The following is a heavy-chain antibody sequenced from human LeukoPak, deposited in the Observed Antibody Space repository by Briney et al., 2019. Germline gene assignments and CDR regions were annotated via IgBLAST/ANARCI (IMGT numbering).Heavy chain of an antibody. D-gene: IGHD3-3*01. J-gene: IGHJ4*02. CDR2: INPSSGST. CDR3: ASGEGEIFGVVIYTSDY. CDR1: GYTFTSYY. Sequence: ASVKVSCKASGYTFTSYYFHWVRQAPGQGLEWMGIINPSSGSTSYAQKFQGRATMTRNTSISTAYMELSSLRSEDTAVYYCASGEGEIFGVVIYTSDYWGQGTLVTVSS. V-gene: IGHV1-46*01.